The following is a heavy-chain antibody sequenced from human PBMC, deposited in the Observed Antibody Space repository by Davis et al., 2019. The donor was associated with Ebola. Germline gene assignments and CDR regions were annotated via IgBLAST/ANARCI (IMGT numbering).Heavy chain of an antibody. J-gene: IGHJ6*03. CDR1: GYSISSGYY. CDR2: IYHSGST. CDR3: ATSTGYMDV. D-gene: IGHD2-2*01. V-gene: IGHV4-38-2*01. Sequence: PSETLSLTCAVSGYSISSGYYWGWIRQPPGKGLEWIGSIYHSGSTYYNPSLKSRVTMSVDTSKNQFSLKLNSVTAADTAVYYCATSTGYMDVWGKGTTVTVSS.